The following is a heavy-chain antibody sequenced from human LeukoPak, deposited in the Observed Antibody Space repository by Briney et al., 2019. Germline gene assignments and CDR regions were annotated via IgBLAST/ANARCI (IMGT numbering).Heavy chain of an antibody. J-gene: IGHJ6*02. V-gene: IGHV3-74*01. Sequence: GGSLRLSCAVSGFTFSRYWMHWVCQAPGKGMVWVSRIKTDGTYTSYADSVKGRFTISRDNAKSTLYLQMNALRGEDTAVYYCASEEVVLDVWGQGTTVTVSS. CDR2: IKTDGTYT. CDR3: ASEEVVLDV. D-gene: IGHD3-10*02. CDR1: GFTFSRYW.